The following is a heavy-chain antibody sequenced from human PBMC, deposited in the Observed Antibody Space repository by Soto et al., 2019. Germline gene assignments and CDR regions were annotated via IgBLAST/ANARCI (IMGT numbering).Heavy chain of an antibody. CDR3: AHREGDDSFLGSYKDAFDI. Sequence: QITLKESGPTLVKPTQTLTLTCTFSGFSLNTTAVGVGWIRQPPGKALEWLALIYWDNDKRYNPSLKTRLTITKDSSKSRVVITMTNYDRVDAATYCCAHREGDDSFLGSYKDAFDIWGHGTMVTVAS. CDR2: IYWDNDK. CDR1: GFSLNTTAVG. J-gene: IGHJ3*02. D-gene: IGHD3-16*01. V-gene: IGHV2-5*02.